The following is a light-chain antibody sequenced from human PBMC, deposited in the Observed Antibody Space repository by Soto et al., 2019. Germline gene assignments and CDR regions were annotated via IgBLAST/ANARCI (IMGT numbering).Light chain of an antibody. V-gene: IGKV1-39*01. CDR1: QSINTY. J-gene: IGKJ1*01. Sequence: DIQMTQSPSSLSASVGDRVTITCRTSQSINTYLNWYQQKPGKAPKLLIYGASSLQSVVPLRFSGSGSGTDFTLTITTLQPEDFATYYGQESYSFLGGTCGQGTKVEIK. CDR3: QESYSFLGGT. CDR2: GAS.